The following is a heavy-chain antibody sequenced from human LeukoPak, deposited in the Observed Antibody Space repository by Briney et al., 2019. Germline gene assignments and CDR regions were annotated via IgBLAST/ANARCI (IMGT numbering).Heavy chain of an antibody. J-gene: IGHJ4*02. CDR3: AREGFGSRGFDY. V-gene: IGHV3-74*01. CDR2: INSDGSNT. D-gene: IGHD1-26*01. Sequence: PGGSLRLSCAASGFTFSTYWMHWARQDPGKGLVWVSRINSDGSNTIYADSVKGRFTISRDNAKNTLYLQMNNLRVEDTAVYYCAREGFGSRGFDYWGQGTLVTVSS. CDR1: GFTFSTYW.